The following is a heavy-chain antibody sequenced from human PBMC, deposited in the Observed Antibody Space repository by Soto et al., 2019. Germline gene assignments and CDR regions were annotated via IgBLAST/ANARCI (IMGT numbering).Heavy chain of an antibody. Sequence: PSETLSLTCTVSGGSISSYYWSWIRQPPGKGLEWIGYIYYSGSTNYNPSLKSRVTISVDTSKNQFSLKLSSVTAADTAVYYCASYYGSGSYFDPWGQGTLVTVSS. CDR3: ASYYGSGSYFDP. CDR2: IYYSGST. V-gene: IGHV4-59*12. J-gene: IGHJ5*02. CDR1: GGSISSYY. D-gene: IGHD3-10*01.